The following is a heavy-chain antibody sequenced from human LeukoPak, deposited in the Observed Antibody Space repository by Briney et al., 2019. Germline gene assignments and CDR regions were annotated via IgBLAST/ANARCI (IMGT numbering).Heavy chain of an antibody. CDR3: ARSQDYYDSSLGPFDY. V-gene: IGHV4-31*03. CDR2: IYYSGST. D-gene: IGHD3-22*01. CDR1: GGSISSGGYY. J-gene: IGHJ4*02. Sequence: PSETLSLTCTVSGGSISSGGYYWSWIGQHPGKGLEWIGYIYYSGSTYYNPSLKSRVTISVDTSKNQFSLKLSSVTAADTAVYYCARSQDYYDSSLGPFDYWGQGTLVTVSS.